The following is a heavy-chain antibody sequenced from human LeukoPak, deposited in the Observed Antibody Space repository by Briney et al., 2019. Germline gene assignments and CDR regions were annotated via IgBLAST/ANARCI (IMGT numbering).Heavy chain of an antibody. CDR2: INPSGGST. CDR1: GYTFTSYY. D-gene: IGHD4-23*01. J-gene: IGHJ5*02. Sequence: ASVKVSCKASGYTFTSYYMHWVRQAPGQGLEWMGIINPSGGSTSYAQKFQGRVTMTRDMSTSTVYMELSSLRSEDTAVYYCARDNSVEDTAWWFDPWGQGTLVTVSS. CDR3: ARDNSVEDTAWWFDP. V-gene: IGHV1-46*01.